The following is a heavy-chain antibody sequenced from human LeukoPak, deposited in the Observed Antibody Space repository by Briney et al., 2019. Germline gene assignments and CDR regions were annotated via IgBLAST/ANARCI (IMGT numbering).Heavy chain of an antibody. CDR2: INPSGGST. J-gene: IGHJ6*04. CDR1: GYTFTSYY. CDR3: ARASGGTLGYCSGGSCLTLDV. D-gene: IGHD2-15*01. V-gene: IGHV1-46*01. Sequence: ASVKVSCKASGYTFTSYYMHWVRQAPGQGLEWMGIINPSGGSTSYAQKFQGRVTMTRDTSTSTVYMELSSLRSEDTAVYYCARASGGTLGYCSGGSCLTLDVWGKGTTATISS.